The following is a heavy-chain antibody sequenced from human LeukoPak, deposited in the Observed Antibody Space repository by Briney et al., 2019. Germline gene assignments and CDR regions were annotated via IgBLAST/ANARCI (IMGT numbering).Heavy chain of an antibody. D-gene: IGHD2-2*01. CDR1: GFTFSSYC. J-gene: IGHJ4*02. CDR2: LRQDGSQK. CDR3: ARGCGSSSCPCCFDY. V-gene: IGHV3-7*01. Sequence: GWSLRVSCAAYGFTFSSYCMSRVRQAPGKGLEWVATLRQDGSQKHYGDSVKGRFTISRDNAENSLFLQMNSLRAEDTAIYFCARGCGSSSCPCCFDYWGQGTLVTVSS.